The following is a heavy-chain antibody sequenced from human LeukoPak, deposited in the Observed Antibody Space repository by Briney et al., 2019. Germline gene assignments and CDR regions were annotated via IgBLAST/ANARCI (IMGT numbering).Heavy chain of an antibody. V-gene: IGHV4-4*07. CDR2: IYTSGTT. CDR1: GASISSYY. D-gene: IGHD6-19*01. Sequence: SETLSLTCTVSGASISSYYWSWIRQPAGKGLEWIGRIYTSGTTNYNPSLKCRVTISVDTSKNQFSLKLSSVTAADTAVYYCARHVAVAHWFDPWGQGTLVTVSS. J-gene: IGHJ5*02. CDR3: ARHVAVAHWFDP.